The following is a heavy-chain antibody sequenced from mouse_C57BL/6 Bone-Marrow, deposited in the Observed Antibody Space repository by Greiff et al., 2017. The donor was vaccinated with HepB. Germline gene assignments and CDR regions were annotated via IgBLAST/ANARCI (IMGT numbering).Heavy chain of an antibody. D-gene: IGHD1-1*01. Sequence: VQLQQSGAELARPGASVKMSCKASGYTFTSYTMHWVKQRPGQGLEWIGYINPSSGYTKYNQKFKDKATLTADKSSSTAYMQLSSLTSEDSAVYYCASPLYYGSSIDYWGQGTTLTVSS. CDR1: GYTFTSYT. J-gene: IGHJ2*01. CDR2: INPSSGYT. CDR3: ASPLYYGSSIDY. V-gene: IGHV1-4*01.